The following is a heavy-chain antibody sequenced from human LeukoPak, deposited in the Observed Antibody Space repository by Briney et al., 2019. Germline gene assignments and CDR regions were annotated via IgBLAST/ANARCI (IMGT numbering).Heavy chain of an antibody. V-gene: IGHV4-39*07. D-gene: IGHD5-24*01. Sequence: SETLSLTCTVSGGSISSSSYYWGWIRQPPGKGLEWSGSIYYSGSTYYNPSLKSRVTISVDASKNQFSLKLSSVTAADTAVYYCASGIRDGYNLEGFLFDYWGQGTLVTVSS. CDR3: ASGIRDGYNLEGFLFDY. J-gene: IGHJ4*02. CDR2: IYYSGST. CDR1: GGSISSSSYY.